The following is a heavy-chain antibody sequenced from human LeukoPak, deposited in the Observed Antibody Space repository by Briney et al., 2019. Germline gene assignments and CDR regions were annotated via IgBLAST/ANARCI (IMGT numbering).Heavy chain of an antibody. V-gene: IGHV4-59*12. D-gene: IGHD6-6*01. CDR1: GGSISSYY. Sequence: PSETLSLTCTVSGGSISSYYWSWIRQPPGKGLEWIGYIYYSGSTNYNPSLKSRVTISVDTSKNQFSLKLSSVTAADTAVYYCAREDQLGSADYWGQGTLVTVSS. J-gene: IGHJ4*02. CDR3: AREDQLGSADY. CDR2: IYYSGST.